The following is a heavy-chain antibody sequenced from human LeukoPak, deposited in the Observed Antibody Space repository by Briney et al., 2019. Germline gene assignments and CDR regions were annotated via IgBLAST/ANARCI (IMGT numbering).Heavy chain of an antibody. J-gene: IGHJ3*02. CDR3: ARAHGSKDAFDI. Sequence: PSETLSLTCTASGGSISSYYWSWIRQPPGKGLEWIGYIYYSGSTNYNPSLKSRVTISVDTSKNQFSLKLSSVTAADTAVYYCARAHGSKDAFDIWGQGTMVTVSS. CDR1: GGSISSYY. V-gene: IGHV4-59*12. CDR2: IYYSGST.